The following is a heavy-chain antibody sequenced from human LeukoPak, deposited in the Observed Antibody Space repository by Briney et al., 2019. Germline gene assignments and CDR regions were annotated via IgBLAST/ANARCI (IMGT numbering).Heavy chain of an antibody. V-gene: IGHV3-30*02. CDR1: GFTFSVYS. J-gene: IGHJ4*02. CDR2: IRYDGSNK. D-gene: IGHD3-10*01. Sequence: GGSLRLSCAASGFTFSVYSMNWVRQAPGKGLEWVAFIRYDGSNKYYADSVKGRFTISRDNSKNTLYLQMNSLRAEDTAMYFCVRDVGAVRGEVYFDYWGQGTLVTVSS. CDR3: VRDVGAVRGEVYFDY.